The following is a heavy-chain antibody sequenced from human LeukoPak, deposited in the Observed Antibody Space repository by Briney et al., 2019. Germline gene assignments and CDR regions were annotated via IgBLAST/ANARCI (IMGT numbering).Heavy chain of an antibody. V-gene: IGHV3-23*01. CDR2: ISGSGGST. CDR1: GFTFSNYD. J-gene: IGHJ4*02. D-gene: IGHD6-19*01. Sequence: PGGTLRLSCAASGFTFSNYDMNWVRQAPGKGLEWVSGISGSGGSTYNADSVKGRFTISRGNSKNTLYLQMNSLRAEDTAVYYCTTYSSGWYWGQGTLVTVSS. CDR3: TTYSSGWY.